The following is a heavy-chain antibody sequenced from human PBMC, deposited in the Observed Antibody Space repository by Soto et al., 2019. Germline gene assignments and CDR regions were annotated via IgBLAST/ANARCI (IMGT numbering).Heavy chain of an antibody. CDR3: ARRVDSSGYYDASDI. V-gene: IGHV5-51*01. Sequence: ESLKISCKGSGYSFTRYWIGWVRQMPGKGLEWMGIIYPGDSDTRYSPSFQGQVTISADKSISTAYLQWSSLKASDTAMYYCARRVDSSGYYDASDIWGQGRRVSVSS. D-gene: IGHD3-22*01. CDR1: GYSFTRYW. J-gene: IGHJ3*02. CDR2: IYPGDSDT.